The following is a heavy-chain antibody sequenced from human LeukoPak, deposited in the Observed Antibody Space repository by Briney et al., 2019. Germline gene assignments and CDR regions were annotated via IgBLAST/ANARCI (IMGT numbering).Heavy chain of an antibody. CDR3: AKNYGTSRPFYDS. CDR2: ISGDAIYI. CDR1: GFTFSSYA. V-gene: IGHV3-23*01. J-gene: IGHJ4*02. Sequence: GGSLRLSCAASGFTFSSYAMTWVRQAPGKGPQWVSAISGDAIYIYYLDSVKGRFTTSRDNSKNTLFLQMNSLTADDTAVYYCAKNYGTSRPFYDSWGQGIVVTVAS. D-gene: IGHD4-17*01.